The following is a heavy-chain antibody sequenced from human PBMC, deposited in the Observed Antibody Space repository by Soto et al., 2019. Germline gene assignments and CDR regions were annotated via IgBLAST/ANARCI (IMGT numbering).Heavy chain of an antibody. CDR2: IYYSGSS. CDR3: VRASAWGLGY. J-gene: IGHJ4*02. Sequence: QVQLQESGPGLVKPSETLSLTCAVSGDSLNSGNCWTWVRQPPGKGLEWIGEIYYSGSSSYNPSLKSVVTISMDKSKNQVSLSVNPVTAADTATYYCVRASAWGLGYWGQGNLVIVSS. CDR1: GDSLNSGNC. D-gene: IGHD7-27*01. V-gene: IGHV4-4*02.